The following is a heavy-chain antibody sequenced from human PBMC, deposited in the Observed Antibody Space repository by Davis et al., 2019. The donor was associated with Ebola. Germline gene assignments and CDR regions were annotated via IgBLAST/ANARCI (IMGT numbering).Heavy chain of an antibody. J-gene: IGHJ4*02. V-gene: IGHV3-30*02. CDR2: IQSDGSNK. CDR3: ARRYYGSGTYYKDY. CDR1: GFTFSYSG. D-gene: IGHD3-10*01. Sequence: GESLKISCTASGFTFSYSGIHWVRQAPGKGLEWVAFIQSDGSNKYYADSVKGRFTISRDNAKNTLYLQMNTLRAEDTAVYYCARRYYGSGTYYKDYWGQGTLVTVSS.